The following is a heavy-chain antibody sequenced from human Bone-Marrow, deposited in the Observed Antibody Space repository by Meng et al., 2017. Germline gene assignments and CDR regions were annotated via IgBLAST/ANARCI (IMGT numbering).Heavy chain of an antibody. J-gene: IGHJ4*02. CDR3: ARDVGAGSHG. Sequence: GESLKISCAASGFTFSSYWMTWVRQAPGKGLEWLANLSGDGSDKRYVDSVKGRFTISRDNAKNSLHLQMNSLRAEDTAVYYCARDVGAGSHGWGQGTLVTVSS. CDR1: GFTFSSYW. D-gene: IGHD3-10*01. V-gene: IGHV3-7*01. CDR2: LSGDGSDK.